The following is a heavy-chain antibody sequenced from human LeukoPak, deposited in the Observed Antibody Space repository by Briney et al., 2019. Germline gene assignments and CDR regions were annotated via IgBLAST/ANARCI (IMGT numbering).Heavy chain of an antibody. D-gene: IGHD6-13*01. CDR3: ARNSGAESGSLYFDY. CDR2: ISAYNGNA. J-gene: IGHJ4*02. CDR1: GYSFTSYW. V-gene: IGHV1-18*04. Sequence: GESLKISCKGSGYSFTSYWIGWVRQAPGQGLEWMGWISAYNGNANYAQKFQGRVTMTTDTATSTAYMELRSLRSDDTAVYNCARNSGAESGSLYFDYWGQGTLVTVSS.